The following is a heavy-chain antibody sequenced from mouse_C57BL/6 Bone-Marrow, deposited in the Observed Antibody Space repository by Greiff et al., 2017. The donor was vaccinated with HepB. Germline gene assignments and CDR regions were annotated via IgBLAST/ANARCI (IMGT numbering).Heavy chain of an antibody. CDR3: AKRGLGPNYCAMDY. CDR2: IWRGGST. Sequence: VQLKESGPGLVQPSQSLSITCTVSGFSLTSYGVHWVRQSPGKGLEWLGVIWRGGSTDYNAAFMSRLSITKDNSKSQVFFKMNSLQADDTSIYYCAKRGLGPNYCAMDYWGQGTTLTVSS. J-gene: IGHJ2*01. D-gene: IGHD4-1*01. CDR1: GFSLTSYG. V-gene: IGHV2-5*01.